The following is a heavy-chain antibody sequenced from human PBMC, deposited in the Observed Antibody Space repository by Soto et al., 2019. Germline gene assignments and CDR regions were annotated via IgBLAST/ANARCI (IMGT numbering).Heavy chain of an antibody. V-gene: IGHV1-69*01. CDR1: GGTFSSYA. Sequence: QVQLVQSGAEVKKPGSSVKVSCTASGGTFSSYAISWVRQAPGQGLEWMGGLIPIFGTANYAQKFQRRVTMTADDTTSTAYMDLSSSRSEDTAVYYCARDALNYYDSSGYYNWVWYYGMDVCGQGTTITVSS. CDR2: LIPIFGTA. D-gene: IGHD3-22*01. J-gene: IGHJ6*02. CDR3: ARDALNYYDSSGYYNWVWYYGMDV.